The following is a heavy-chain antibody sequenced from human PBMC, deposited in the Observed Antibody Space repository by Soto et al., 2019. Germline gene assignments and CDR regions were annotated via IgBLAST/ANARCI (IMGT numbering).Heavy chain of an antibody. CDR1: GFTFSSYS. CDR3: AKKVTIYAVDPADY. V-gene: IGHV3-23*01. D-gene: IGHD3-3*01. Sequence: TGGSLRLSCAASGFTFSSYSMNWVRQAPGKGLEWVSVMSGSGDDAYYADSVKGRFTISRDNSKNMLYLQMNSLRAEDTAVYFCAKKVTIYAVDPADYWGQGTQVTVSS. J-gene: IGHJ4*02. CDR2: MSGSGDDA.